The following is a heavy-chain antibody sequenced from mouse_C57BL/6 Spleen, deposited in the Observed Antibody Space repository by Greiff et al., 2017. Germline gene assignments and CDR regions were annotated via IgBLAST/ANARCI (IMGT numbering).Heavy chain of an antibody. CDR3: ARSTYRDAMDY. Sequence: VKLVESGAELVKPGASVKMSCKASGYTFTTYPIEWMKQNHGKSLEWIGNFHPYNDDTKYNEKFKGKDTLTVEKSSSTVYLELSRLTSDDSAVYYCARSTYRDAMDYWGQGTSVTVSS. D-gene: IGHD6-1*01. V-gene: IGHV1-47*01. CDR1: GYTFTTYP. J-gene: IGHJ4*01. CDR2: FHPYNDDT.